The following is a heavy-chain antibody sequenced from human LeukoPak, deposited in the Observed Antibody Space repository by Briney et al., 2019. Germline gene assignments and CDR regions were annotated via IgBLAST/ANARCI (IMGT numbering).Heavy chain of an antibody. D-gene: IGHD6-19*01. CDR3: ARNLISVAGELDY. CDR1: GFILSSYS. V-gene: IGHV3-48*02. Sequence: GGSLRLSCAASGFILSSYSMNWVRQAPGKGLEWISYISSSSSTIYYADSVKGRFTISRDNAKNSLYLQMNSLRDEDTALYYCARNLISVAGELDYWGQGALDTVSS. J-gene: IGHJ4*02. CDR2: ISSSSSTI.